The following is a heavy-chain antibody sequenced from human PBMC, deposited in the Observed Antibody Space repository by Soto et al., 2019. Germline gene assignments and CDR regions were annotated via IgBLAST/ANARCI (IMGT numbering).Heavy chain of an antibody. CDR2: INGAGSST. D-gene: IGHD3-16*01. CDR1: GFTFNTYW. Sequence: EVQLVESGGGLIQPGGSLRLSCAASGFTFNTYWMHWVRHAPGKGLLWVSRINGAGSSTSYAESVKGRFTISRDSAKNILYLQMNSLRAEDTGVYYCARDFGMNIFGNDAFDIWGQGTMVTVSS. V-gene: IGHV3-74*01. J-gene: IGHJ3*02. CDR3: ARDFGMNIFGNDAFDI.